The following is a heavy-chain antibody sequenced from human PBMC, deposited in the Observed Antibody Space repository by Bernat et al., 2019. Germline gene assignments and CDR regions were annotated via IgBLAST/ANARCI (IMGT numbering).Heavy chain of an antibody. D-gene: IGHD4-11*01. CDR3: AGGRDTSKVNC. CDR1: GGSISSYDYY. CDR2: IYYSGKT. Sequence: QVQLQESGPGLVQPSQTLSLTCAVSGGSISSYDYYWSWIHQPPGKGLEWIGYIYYSGKTDYNPSLRSRVTISVDTSQNQFSLKLSSVTAADTAVYYCAGGRDTSKVNCWGQGTLVTVSS. V-gene: IGHV4-31*11. J-gene: IGHJ4*02.